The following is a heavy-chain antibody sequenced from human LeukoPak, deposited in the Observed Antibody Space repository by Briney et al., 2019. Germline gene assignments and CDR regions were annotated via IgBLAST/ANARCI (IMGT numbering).Heavy chain of an antibody. Sequence: GGSLRLSCAASGFTFGNYAMNWVRQAPGKGLERVSSLSGSGGSTYYADSVKGRFTISRDNSKNTLYLQMNSLRDEDTAVYYCAKGRRPYYYDSSGYYSFDYWGQGTLVTVSS. J-gene: IGHJ4*02. D-gene: IGHD3-22*01. V-gene: IGHV3-23*01. CDR1: GFTFGNYA. CDR3: AKGRRPYYYDSSGYYSFDY. CDR2: LSGSGGST.